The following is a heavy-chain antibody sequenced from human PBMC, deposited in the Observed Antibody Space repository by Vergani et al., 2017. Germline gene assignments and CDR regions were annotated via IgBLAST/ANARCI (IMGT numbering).Heavy chain of an antibody. Sequence: EVQLVESGGGLVQPGGSLRLSCAASGFTVSSNYMSWVRQAPGKGLEWVSVIYSGGSTYYADSVKGRFTISRDDSKNTLYLQMNSLRAEDTAVYYCARGIAEGYYYYYMDVWGKGTTVTVSS. CDR2: IYSGGST. J-gene: IGHJ6*03. CDR3: ARGIAEGYYYYYMDV. V-gene: IGHV3-53*01. CDR1: GFTVSSNY. D-gene: IGHD2-21*01.